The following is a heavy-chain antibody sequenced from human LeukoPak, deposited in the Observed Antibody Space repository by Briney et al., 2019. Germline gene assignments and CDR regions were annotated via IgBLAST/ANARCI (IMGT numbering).Heavy chain of an antibody. V-gene: IGHV3-33*06. CDR1: GFTFSSYG. Sequence: GGSLKLSCAASGFTFSSYGMHWVRQAPGKGLEWVAVIWYDGSNKYYADSVKGRFTISRDNSKNTLYLQMNSLRAEDTAVYYCAKEGYSSSWWGGAFDIWGQGTMVTVSS. CDR3: AKEGYSSSWWGGAFDI. D-gene: IGHD6-13*01. J-gene: IGHJ3*02. CDR2: IWYDGSNK.